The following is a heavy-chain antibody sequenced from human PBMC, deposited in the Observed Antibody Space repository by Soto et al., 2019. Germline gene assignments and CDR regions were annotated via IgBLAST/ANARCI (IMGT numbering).Heavy chain of an antibody. J-gene: IGHJ4*02. CDR2: INHSGST. CDR1: GGSFSGYY. V-gene: IGHV4-34*01. CDR3: ARGLPRAVLGEISPYYFDY. D-gene: IGHD3-16*02. Sequence: QVQLQQWGAGLLKPSETLSLTCAVYGGSFSGYYWSWIRQPPGKGLEWIGEINHSGSTNYNPSLKSRVTISVDTSKNQFSLKLSSVTAADTAVYYCARGLPRAVLGEISPYYFDYWGQGTLVTVSS.